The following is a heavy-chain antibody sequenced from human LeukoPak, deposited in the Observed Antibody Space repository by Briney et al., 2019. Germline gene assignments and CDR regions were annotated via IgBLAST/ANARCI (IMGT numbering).Heavy chain of an antibody. CDR3: AKELDTMFFDY. CDR1: GFNFVRYT. J-gene: IGHJ4*02. D-gene: IGHD5-18*01. CDR2: AGWAGGTT. V-gene: IGHV3-43*01. Sequence: GGSLRLSCATSGFNFVRYTIHWVRQAPGKGLEWVSLAGWAGGTTYYSDSVRGRFTISRDSGKNSVCLQMNSLTTDDTAFYFCAKELDTMFFDYWGQGALVTVSS.